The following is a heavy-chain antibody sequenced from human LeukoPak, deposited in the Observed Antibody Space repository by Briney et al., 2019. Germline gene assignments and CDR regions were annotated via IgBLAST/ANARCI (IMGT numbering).Heavy chain of an antibody. CDR1: GGSISSSSYY. Sequence: PSETLSLTCTVSGGSISSSSYYWSWIRQPAGKGLEWIGRIYTSGSTNYNPSLKSRVTMSVDTSKNQFSLKLSSVTAADTAVYYCARDHYDFTIFGGGFDWFDPWGQGTLVTVSS. D-gene: IGHD3-3*01. V-gene: IGHV4-61*02. J-gene: IGHJ5*02. CDR3: ARDHYDFTIFGGGFDWFDP. CDR2: IYTSGST.